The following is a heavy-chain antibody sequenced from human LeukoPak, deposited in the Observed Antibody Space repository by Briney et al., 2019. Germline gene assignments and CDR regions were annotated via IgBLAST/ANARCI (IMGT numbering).Heavy chain of an antibody. D-gene: IGHD4-11*01. J-gene: IGHJ4*02. CDR2: INHRGST. CDR1: GFTFSSYA. V-gene: IGHV4-34*01. CDR3: ARDPTTVMTVPWYFDT. Sequence: GSLRLSCAASGFTFSSYAVSWIRQSPGKGLEWIGEINHRGSTNYNPSLKSRLTISVDTSKNQFSLRLTSVTAADTGVYFCARDPTTVMTVPWYFDTWGQGTLVTVSS.